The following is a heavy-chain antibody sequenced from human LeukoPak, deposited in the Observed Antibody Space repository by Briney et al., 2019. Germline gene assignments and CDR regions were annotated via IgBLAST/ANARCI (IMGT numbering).Heavy chain of an antibody. CDR2: IIPILGIA. J-gene: IGHJ3*02. D-gene: IGHD3-9*01. CDR1: GGTFSSYA. Sequence: SVKVSCKASGGTFSSYAISWVRQAPGQGLEWMGRIIPILGIANYTQKFQGRVTITADKSTSTAYMELSSLRSEDTAVYYCASPRLGPTGAGAFDIWGQGTMVTVSS. V-gene: IGHV1-69*04. CDR3: ASPRLGPTGAGAFDI.